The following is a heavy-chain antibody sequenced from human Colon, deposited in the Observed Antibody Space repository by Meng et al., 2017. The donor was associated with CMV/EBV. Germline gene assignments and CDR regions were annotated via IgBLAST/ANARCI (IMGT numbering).Heavy chain of an antibody. Sequence: GESLKISCAASGFNFNSFGMHWVRQAPGKGLEWVAFIRFDAKEQYYSDSVKGLFTISRDNAMSTLYLHMDGLRPDDTAVYYCAKREASPSLDNWGQGTLVTVSS. CDR2: IRFDAKEQ. J-gene: IGHJ4*02. CDR1: GFNFNSFG. V-gene: IGHV3-30*02. D-gene: IGHD5-24*01. CDR3: AKREASPSLDN.